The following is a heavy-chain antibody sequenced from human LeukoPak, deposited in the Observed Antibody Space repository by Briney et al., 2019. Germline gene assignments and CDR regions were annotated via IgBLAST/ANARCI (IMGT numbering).Heavy chain of an antibody. CDR1: GFTFSSYG. CDR2: IWYDGSKT. Sequence: PGRSLRLSCAASGFTFSSYGMHWVRQAPGKGLEWVAVIWYDGSKTYYADSVKGRFTISRDNAKNSLYLQMNSLRAEDTAVYYCARRLNRDIVVVVAAPDAFDIWGQGTMVTVSS. CDR3: ARRLNRDIVVVVAAPDAFDI. J-gene: IGHJ3*02. D-gene: IGHD2-15*01. V-gene: IGHV3-33*01.